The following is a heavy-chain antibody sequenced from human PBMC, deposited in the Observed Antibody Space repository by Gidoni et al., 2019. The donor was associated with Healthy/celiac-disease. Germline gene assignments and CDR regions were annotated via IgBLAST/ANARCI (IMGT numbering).Heavy chain of an antibody. CDR3: ARVPRGGDSSGYYYGSYYYYGMDV. Sequence: QVQLVQSGAEVKKPGASVKVSCKASGYTFTGYYSHWVRQAPGPGLEWMGWINPNSGGTNYAQKFQGRVTMTRDTSISTAYMELRRLRSDDTAVYYCARVPRGGDSSGYYYGSYYYYGMDVWGQGTTVTVSS. CDR1: GYTFTGYY. V-gene: IGHV1-2*02. D-gene: IGHD3-22*01. CDR2: INPNSGGT. J-gene: IGHJ6*02.